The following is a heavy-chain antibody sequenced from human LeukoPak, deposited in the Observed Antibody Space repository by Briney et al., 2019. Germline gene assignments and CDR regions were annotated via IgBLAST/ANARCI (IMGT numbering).Heavy chain of an antibody. CDR3: ARDGDYYDSSGYYNWFDP. CDR2: INWNGGST. CDR1: GFTFDDYG. D-gene: IGHD3-22*01. J-gene: IGHJ5*02. Sequence: GGSLRLSCAASGFTFDDYGMSWVRHAPGKGLEWVSGINWNGGSTGYADSMKGRFTISRDNAKNSLYLQMNSLRAEDTALYYCARDGDYYDSSGYYNWFDPWGQGTLVTVSS. V-gene: IGHV3-20*04.